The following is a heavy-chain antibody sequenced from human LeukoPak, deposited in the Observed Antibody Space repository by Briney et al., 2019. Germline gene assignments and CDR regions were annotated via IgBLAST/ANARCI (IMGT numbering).Heavy chain of an antibody. J-gene: IGHJ4*02. D-gene: IGHD3-10*01. CDR2: IYPADSTA. CDR1: GYSFTTYW. V-gene: IGHV5-51*01. Sequence: GESLKISCKGSGYSFTTYWIGWVRQMPGKGLEWMGIIYPADSTATYSPSFQGQVSISADKSLNTAYSQWSTLKASDTAMYYCARSHGLKYFGESIYWGQGTPVTVSS. CDR3: ARSHGLKYFGESIY.